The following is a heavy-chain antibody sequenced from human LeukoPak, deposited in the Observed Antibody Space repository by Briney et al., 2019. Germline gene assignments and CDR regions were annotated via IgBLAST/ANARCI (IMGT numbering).Heavy chain of an antibody. CDR3: GRRIVVVAARTDAFDI. V-gene: IGHV1-69*05. CDR2: ITHMCGKA. CDR1: GCTFISYA. D-gene: IGHD2-15*01. J-gene: IGHJ3*02. Sequence: GCSVKVSCKASGCTFISYAISWVRQAPGQGLEWMGRITHMCGKANYDQKFQGRVTINTHEYTSKAYMEPISLRAEDEAVYYCGRRIVVVAARTDAFDIWGQGTMVTVSS.